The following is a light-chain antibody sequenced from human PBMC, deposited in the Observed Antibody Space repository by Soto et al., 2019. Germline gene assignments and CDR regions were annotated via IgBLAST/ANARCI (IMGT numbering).Light chain of an antibody. CDR2: GIN. V-gene: IGLV1-40*01. Sequence: QSVLTQPPSVSGAPGQRVTISCTGSSSNIGAGYDVNWYQQLPGTAPKLLMYGINNRPSGVPDRFSGSKSGTSTSLTITGLQAEDEADYYCQSFDSSLSGWVFGGGTEVTVL. CDR3: QSFDSSLSGWV. CDR1: SSNIGAGYD. J-gene: IGLJ3*02.